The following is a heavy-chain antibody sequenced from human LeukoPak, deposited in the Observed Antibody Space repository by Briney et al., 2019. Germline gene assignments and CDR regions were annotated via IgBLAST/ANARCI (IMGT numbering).Heavy chain of an antibody. D-gene: IGHD6-19*01. CDR1: GGSFSGYY. V-gene: IGHV4-34*01. J-gene: IGHJ6*03. CDR2: INHSGST. Sequence: SETLSLTCAVYGGSFSGYYWSWIRQPPGKGLEWIGEINHSGSTNYNPSLKSRVTISADTSKNQFSLKLSSVTAADTAVYYCARGVIAVAGTRYYYMDVWGKGTTVTVSS. CDR3: ARGVIAVAGTRYYYMDV.